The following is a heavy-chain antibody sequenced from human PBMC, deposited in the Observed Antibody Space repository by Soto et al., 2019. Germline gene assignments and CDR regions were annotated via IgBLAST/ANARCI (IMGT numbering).Heavy chain of an antibody. J-gene: IGHJ4*02. CDR2: INPSRGSA. CDR1: GFPFTSFF. Sequence: HVQLVQSGAEVKRPGAAVKVSCKASGFPFTSFFIHWVRQAPGQGLEWMGVINPSRGSANYAQKFQGRLTLTRDTSSSTVYMDLSSLKSEDTALYYCLRAPNFFDIWGQGTLVTVSS. V-gene: IGHV1-46*01. CDR3: LRAPNFFDI.